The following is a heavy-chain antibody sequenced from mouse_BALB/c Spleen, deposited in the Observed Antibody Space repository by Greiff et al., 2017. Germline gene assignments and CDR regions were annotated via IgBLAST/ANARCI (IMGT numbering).Heavy chain of an antibody. CDR2: IYWDDAK. D-gene: IGHD2-14*01. CDR3: ARRRAYDGYDDAMDY. J-gene: IGHJ4*01. V-gene: IGHV8-12*01. CDR1: GFSLSTSGMG. Sequence: QVTLKVSGPGILQPSQTLSLSCSASGFSLSTSGMGLVWLRQPSGQGLVWLVHIYWDDAKRYNPSLKSRVTIFKDTSSNQVFLKITSVNTADAATYYCARRRAYDGYDDAMDYWGQGTSVTVSS.